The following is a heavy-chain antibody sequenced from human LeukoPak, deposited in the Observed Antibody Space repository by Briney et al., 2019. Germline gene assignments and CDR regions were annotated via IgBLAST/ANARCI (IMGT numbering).Heavy chain of an antibody. CDR3: AKTNISVSTLWYSSYSMDV. V-gene: IGHV3-33*06. J-gene: IGHJ6*03. CDR1: GFTFSDYG. D-gene: IGHD5/OR15-5a*01. Sequence: GRSRRLSCAASGFTFSDYGMHWRRRAPGKGREGVAVNWYDGSNKYYADSVQGRFTISRDNSKSNLFLQTNSLRGEDTAVYYCAKTNISVSTLWYSSYSMDVWGKGTTVTVSS. CDR2: NWYDGSNK.